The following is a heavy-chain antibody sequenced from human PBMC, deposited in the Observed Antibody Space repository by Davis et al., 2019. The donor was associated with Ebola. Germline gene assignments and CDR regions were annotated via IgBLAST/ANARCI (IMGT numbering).Heavy chain of an antibody. CDR2: IYPGDSDT. V-gene: IGHV5-51*01. D-gene: IGHD3-10*01. CDR1: GYSFTSYW. J-gene: IGHJ4*02. Sequence: PGGSLRLSCKGSGYSFTSYWIGWVRQMPGKGLEWMGIIYPGDSDTRYSPSFQGQVTISADKSISTAFLQWRSLKASDTAMYYCARGFGFDYGSGSYSYFDYWGQGTLVTVSS. CDR3: ARGFGFDYGSGSYSYFDY.